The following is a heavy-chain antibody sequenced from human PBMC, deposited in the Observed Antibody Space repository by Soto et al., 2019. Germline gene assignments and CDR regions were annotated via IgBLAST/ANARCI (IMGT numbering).Heavy chain of an antibody. J-gene: IGHJ4*02. CDR1: GFTFNIYE. D-gene: IGHD1-1*01. Sequence: LRLSCAASGFTFNIYEMNWGRQAPGKGLEWVSYISGIGGETYYEDSVKGRFTVSRDNDKNSLFLQMNNLRVEDTAVYYCATAPWNNPXCGQGTLVTVSX. CDR2: ISGIGGET. CDR3: ATAPWNNPX. V-gene: IGHV3-48*03.